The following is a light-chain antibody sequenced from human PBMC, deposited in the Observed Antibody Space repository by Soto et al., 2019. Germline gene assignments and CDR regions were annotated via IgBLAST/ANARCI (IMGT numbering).Light chain of an antibody. V-gene: IGLV2-14*01. CDR3: SSYTSSITYV. J-gene: IGLJ1*01. CDR1: SSDVGRYNY. CDR2: EVS. Sequence: QSALTQPASVSGSPGQSITISCTGTSSDVGRYNYVSWYQHHPGKAPKLMIYEVSNRPSGISDRFSASKSGNTASLTISGLQPEDEADYYCSSYTSSITYVFGTGNKVTVL.